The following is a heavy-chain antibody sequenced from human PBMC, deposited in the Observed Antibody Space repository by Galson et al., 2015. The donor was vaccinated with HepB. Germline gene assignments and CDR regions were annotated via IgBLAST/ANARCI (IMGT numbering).Heavy chain of an antibody. CDR2: ISYGGSNK. Sequence: SLRLSCAASGFTFSWYGMHWVRQAPGKGLEWLALISYGGSNKYYADSVKGRYTISRDNSKDMLYLQMNSLTAEDTAVFYCARVAASDYGDHAHFDYWGQGTLVTVSS. CDR1: GFTFSWYG. J-gene: IGHJ4*02. V-gene: IGHV3-30*03. CDR3: ARVAASDYGDHAHFDY. D-gene: IGHD4-17*01.